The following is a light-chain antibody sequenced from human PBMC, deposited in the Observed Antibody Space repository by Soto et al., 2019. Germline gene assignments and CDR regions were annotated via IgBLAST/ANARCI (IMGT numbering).Light chain of an antibody. CDR2: AAS. V-gene: IGKV1-6*01. CDR1: QGIRND. J-gene: IGKJ1*01. CDR3: LQDYSYPWT. Sequence: AIQLTQSPSSLSASVGDIVTITCRASQGIRNDLGWYQQKPGKAPKLLIYAASSLQSGVPSRFSGSASGTDFTLTISSLQPEDFATYYCLQDYSYPWTFGQGTKVEIK.